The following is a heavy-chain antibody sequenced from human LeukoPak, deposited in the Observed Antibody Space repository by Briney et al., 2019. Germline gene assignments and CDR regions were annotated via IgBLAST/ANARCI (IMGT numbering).Heavy chain of an antibody. CDR1: GFTFNDAW. J-gene: IGHJ5*02. CDR3: TTRGITVSGLGS. CDR2: IKSNTDGGTT. V-gene: IGHV3-15*01. Sequence: GGSLRLSCAASGFTFNDAWMNWVRQAPGKGLEWVGRIKSNTDGGTTDYAAPVKGRFTISRDDSKNMLNLQMNSLKTEDTAVYYCTTRGITVSGLGSWGQGTLVTVSS. D-gene: IGHD6-19*01.